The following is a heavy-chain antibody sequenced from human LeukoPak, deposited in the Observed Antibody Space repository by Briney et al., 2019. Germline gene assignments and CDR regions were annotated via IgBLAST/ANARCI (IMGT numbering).Heavy chain of an antibody. J-gene: IGHJ4*02. CDR3: AKEAFVYSGYFPLDY. Sequence: GGSLRLSCAASGFTFSDYAMHWVRQAPGKGLEWLTFIRYDGSNKYYADSLKGRFTISRDNSKNTLYLQMYSLRAGDTAVYYCAKEAFVYSGYFPLDYWGQGTLVTVSS. D-gene: IGHD3-22*01. V-gene: IGHV3-30*02. CDR1: GFTFSDYA. CDR2: IRYDGSNK.